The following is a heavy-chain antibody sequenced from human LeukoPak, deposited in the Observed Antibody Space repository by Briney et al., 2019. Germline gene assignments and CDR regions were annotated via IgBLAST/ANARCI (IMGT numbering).Heavy chain of an antibody. Sequence: SETLSLTCSVSGGYIRGTNYFWGWIRQPPGKGLEWIGDISYSGSSYYNPSLKSRVTVSVDASTDQFSLKMSSLIAADAAVYYYVRRMAGMYNWFDPWGQGTLVTVSS. D-gene: IGHD2-8*01. CDR1: GGYIRGTNYF. CDR2: ISYSGSS. V-gene: IGHV4-39*01. J-gene: IGHJ5*02. CDR3: VRRMAGMYNWFDP.